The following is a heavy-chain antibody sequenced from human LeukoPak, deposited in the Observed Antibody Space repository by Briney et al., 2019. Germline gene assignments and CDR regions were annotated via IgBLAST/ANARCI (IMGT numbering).Heavy chain of an antibody. CDR2: ISAYDGNT. CDR3: ARDGPPRSSGYFKEGYYFDY. D-gene: IGHD3-22*01. J-gene: IGHJ4*02. V-gene: IGHV1-18*01. CDR1: GYTFNKFG. Sequence: ASVKVSCKASGYTFNKFGISWVRQAPGQGLEWVGWISAYDGNTEYAQNFQGRVTMTKDTSTSTAYMDLRSLRSEDTAVYYCARDGPPRSSGYFKEGYYFDYWGQGTLVTVSS.